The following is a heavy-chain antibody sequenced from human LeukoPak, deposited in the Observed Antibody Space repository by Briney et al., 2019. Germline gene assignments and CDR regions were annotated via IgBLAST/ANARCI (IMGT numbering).Heavy chain of an antibody. V-gene: IGHV4-34*01. D-gene: IGHD6-6*01. Sequence: SETLSLTCAVYGGSFSGYYWSWIRQPPGKGLEWIGEINHSGSTNYNPSLKSRVTISVDTSKNQFSLKLSSVTAADTAVYYCARGSWSSSIDYWGQGTLVTVSS. J-gene: IGHJ4*02. CDR1: GGSFSGYY. CDR2: INHSGST. CDR3: ARGSWSSSIDY.